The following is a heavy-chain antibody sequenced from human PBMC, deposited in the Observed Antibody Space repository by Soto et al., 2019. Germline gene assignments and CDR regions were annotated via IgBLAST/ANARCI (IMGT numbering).Heavy chain of an antibody. CDR1: GFTFSSYA. V-gene: IGHV3-23*01. D-gene: IGHD2-8*01. CDR2: ISGSGGST. J-gene: IGHJ4*02. Sequence: GGSLRLSCAASGFTFSSYAMSWVRQAPGKGLEWVSAISGSGGSTYYADSVKGRFTISRDNSKNTLYLQMNSLRAEDTAVYYCAKGQIVLMVYAPLDYWGQGTQVTVSS. CDR3: AKGQIVLMVYAPLDY.